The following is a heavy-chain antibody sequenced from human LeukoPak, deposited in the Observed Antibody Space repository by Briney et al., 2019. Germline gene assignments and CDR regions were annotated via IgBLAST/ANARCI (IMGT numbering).Heavy chain of an antibody. CDR1: GGSISSSSYY. CDR2: IYYSGST. J-gene: IGHJ4*02. Sequence: SETLSLTCTVSGGSISSSSYYWGWIRQPPGKGLEWIGRIYYSGSTYYNPSLKSRVTISVDTSKNQFSLKLSSVTAADTAVYYCARGTYMGGYDWPFDYWGQGTLVTVSS. V-gene: IGHV4-39*07. CDR3: ARGTYMGGYDWPFDY. D-gene: IGHD5-12*01.